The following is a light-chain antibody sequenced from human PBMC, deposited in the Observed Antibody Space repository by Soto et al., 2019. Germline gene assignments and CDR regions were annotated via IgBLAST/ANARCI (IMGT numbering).Light chain of an antibody. CDR3: SSYTSGSTYV. CDR1: SSDVGRYNY. CDR2: EVS. J-gene: IGLJ1*01. V-gene: IGLV2-14*01. Sequence: QSALTQPASVSGSPGQSITISCTGTSSDVGRYNYVSWYQQHPGKAPKLMIYEVSNRPSGVSNRFSGSKSGNTASLTISGLQAEDEADYYCSSYTSGSTYVFGTGTKVTVL.